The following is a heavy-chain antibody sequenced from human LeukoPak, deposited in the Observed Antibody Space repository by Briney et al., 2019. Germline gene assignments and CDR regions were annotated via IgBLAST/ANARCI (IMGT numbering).Heavy chain of an antibody. V-gene: IGHV1-2*02. CDR3: ARGGDIVVVPAALTLNWFDP. Sequence: ASVKVSCKASGYTFTSYAMNWVRQAPGQGLEWMGWINPNSGGTNYAQKFQGRVTMTRDTSISTAYMELSRLRSDDTAVYYCARGGDIVVVPAALTLNWFDPWGQGTLVTVSS. CDR1: GYTFTSYA. D-gene: IGHD2-2*01. J-gene: IGHJ5*02. CDR2: INPNSGGT.